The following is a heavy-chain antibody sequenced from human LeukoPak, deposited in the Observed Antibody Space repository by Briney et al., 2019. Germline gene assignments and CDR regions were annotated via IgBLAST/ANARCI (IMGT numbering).Heavy chain of an antibody. CDR2: MFYSGTT. V-gene: IGHV4-59*02. J-gene: IGHJ5*02. CDR1: GASVTSYY. CDR3: ARIMPSDYSTTP. D-gene: IGHD4-11*01. Sequence: SETLSLTRSVSGASVTSYYWTWIRQPPGKGLESIGYMFYSGTTNYNPSLKSRVTISMDTSKNQFSLKLTSVTAADTAVYYCARIMPSDYSTTPWGQGTLVTVSS.